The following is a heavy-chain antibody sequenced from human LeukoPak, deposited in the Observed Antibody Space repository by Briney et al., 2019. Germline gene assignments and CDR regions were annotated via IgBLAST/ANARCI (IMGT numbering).Heavy chain of an antibody. V-gene: IGHV1-2*02. CDR3: ARGIGYFDWLPYDY. D-gene: IGHD3-9*01. Sequence: ASVKVSCKASGYTFTGYHIHWVRQAPGQGLEWLAWINPNSGGTNYAQKFQGRVTMTRDTSLSTAYMELSRLRSDDTAVYYCARGIGYFDWLPYDYWGQGTLVTVSS. J-gene: IGHJ4*02. CDR2: INPNSGGT. CDR1: GYTFTGYH.